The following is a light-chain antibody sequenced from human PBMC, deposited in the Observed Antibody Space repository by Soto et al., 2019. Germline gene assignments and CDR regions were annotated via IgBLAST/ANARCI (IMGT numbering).Light chain of an antibody. V-gene: IGKV2-28*01. CDR2: LGS. J-gene: IGKJ1*01. CDR3: MQALQTPPT. CDR1: QSLLHSNGYNY. Sequence: DIVMTQSPLSLPVTPGEPASISCRSSQSLLHSNGYNYLDWYLQKPGQSPQLLIYLGSNRASGVPDRFSGSGSGTDFTLKISRVEAEYGGGYYCMQALQTPPTFGQGTKVEIK.